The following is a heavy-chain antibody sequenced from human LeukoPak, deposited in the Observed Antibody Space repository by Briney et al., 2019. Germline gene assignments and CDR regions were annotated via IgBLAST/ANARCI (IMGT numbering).Heavy chain of an antibody. Sequence: SETLSLTCAVYGGSFSGYYWSWIRQPPGKGLEWIGEINHSGSTNYNPSLKSRVTISVDTSKNQFSLKLSSVTAADTAVYYCARGRKNDILTGYYRKYYFDYWGQGTLVTVSS. CDR2: INHSGST. CDR3: ARGRKNDILTGYYRKYYFDY. CDR1: GGSFSGYY. D-gene: IGHD3-9*01. V-gene: IGHV4-34*01. J-gene: IGHJ4*02.